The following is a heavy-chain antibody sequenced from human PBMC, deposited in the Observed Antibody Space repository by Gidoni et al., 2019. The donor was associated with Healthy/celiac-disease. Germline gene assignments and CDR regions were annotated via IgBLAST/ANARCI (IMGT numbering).Heavy chain of an antibody. Sequence: FTISRDNSKNTLYLQMNSLRAEDTAVYYCAREDTAMDPLFGHQSGGMDVWGQGTTVTVSS. V-gene: IGHV3-30*01. CDR3: AREDTAMDPLFGHQSGGMDV. J-gene: IGHJ6*02. D-gene: IGHD5-18*01.